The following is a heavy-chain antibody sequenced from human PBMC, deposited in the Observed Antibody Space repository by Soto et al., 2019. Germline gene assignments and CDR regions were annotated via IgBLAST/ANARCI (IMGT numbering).Heavy chain of an antibody. CDR2: TYYRSKWYN. V-gene: IGHV6-1*01. Sequence: SQTPSLTCAISGDSVSSNSAAWNWIRQSPSRGLEWLGRTYYRSKWYNDYAVSVKSRITINPDTSKNQFSLQLNSVTPEDTAVYYCASGIHCSGGSCYLGTWGQGTLVTVSS. CDR1: GDSVSSNSAA. D-gene: IGHD2-15*01. J-gene: IGHJ5*02. CDR3: ASGIHCSGGSCYLGT.